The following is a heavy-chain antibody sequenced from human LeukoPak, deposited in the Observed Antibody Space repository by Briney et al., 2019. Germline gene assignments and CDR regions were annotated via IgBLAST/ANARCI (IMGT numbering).Heavy chain of an antibody. J-gene: IGHJ6*02. CDR2: IYPGDSDT. V-gene: IGHV5-51*01. CDR1: GYSFTNYW. Sequence: GESLQISCKGSGYSFTNYWIGWVRQMPGKGLEWMGIIYPGDSDTRYSPSFQGQVTISADKSISTAYLQWSSLKASDTAMYYCARHRYYDSSGPPQTYGMDVWSQGTTVTVSS. CDR3: ARHRYYDSSGPPQTYGMDV. D-gene: IGHD3-22*01.